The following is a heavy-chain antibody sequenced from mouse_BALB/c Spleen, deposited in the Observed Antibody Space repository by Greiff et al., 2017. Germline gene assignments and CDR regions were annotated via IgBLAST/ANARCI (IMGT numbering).Heavy chain of an antibody. CDR3: AREGIYYYGRGDY. J-gene: IGHJ2*01. D-gene: IGHD1-1*01. CDR1: GYSITSGYY. V-gene: IGHV3-6*02. CDR2: ISYDGSN. Sequence: DVKLQESGPGLVKPSQSLSLTCSVTGYSITSGYYWNWIRQFPGNKLEWMGYISYDGSNNYNPSLKNRISITRDTSKNQFFLKLNSVTTEDTATYYCAREGIYYYGRGDYWGQGTTLTVSS.